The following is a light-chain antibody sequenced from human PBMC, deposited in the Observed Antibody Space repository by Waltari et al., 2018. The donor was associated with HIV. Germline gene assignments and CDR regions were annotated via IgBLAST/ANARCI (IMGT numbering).Light chain of an antibody. CDR1: SSNIGSNY. Sequence: QSVLTQPPSASGTPGQRVTISCSGGSSNIGSNYVFWYQLLPGTAPKLLVYRNDQRPAGVPDRLFGSKSGTSASLAISGLRSEDEADYYCAAWDDSLSGYVFGTGTKVTVL. CDR3: AAWDDSLSGYV. CDR2: RND. J-gene: IGLJ1*01. V-gene: IGLV1-47*01.